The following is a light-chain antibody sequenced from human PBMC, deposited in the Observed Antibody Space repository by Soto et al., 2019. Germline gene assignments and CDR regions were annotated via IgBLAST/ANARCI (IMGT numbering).Light chain of an antibody. CDR3: QRYNFH. J-gene: IGKJ2*01. CDR2: GAS. V-gene: IGKV1-5*01. Sequence: DVQMTQSPSTLSASVGDRVTSTCRASQSISDWLAWYQQKPGKAPRLLIYGASILESAVPSRFSGSGSGIEFTLTISNLQPNDFATYYCQRYNFHFGQGPKLEIK. CDR1: QSISDW.